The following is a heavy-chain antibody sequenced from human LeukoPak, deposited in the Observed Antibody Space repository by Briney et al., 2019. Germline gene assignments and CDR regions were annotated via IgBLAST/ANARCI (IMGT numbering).Heavy chain of an antibody. D-gene: IGHD1-14*01. CDR1: GFTFSSYS. J-gene: IGHJ4*02. CDR3: TRSRPYNDY. CDR2: VNNDGSDA. Sequence: PGGSLRLSCAASGFTFSSYSMNWVRQGPGMGLVWVSRVNNDGSDADYADSVKGRFTVSRDNAKKMVYLQMNRLRVDDTAVYYCTRSRPYNDYWGQGTRVIVSS. V-gene: IGHV3-74*01.